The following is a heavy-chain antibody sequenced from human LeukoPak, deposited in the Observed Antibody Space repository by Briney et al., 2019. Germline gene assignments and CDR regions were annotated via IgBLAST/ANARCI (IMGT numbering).Heavy chain of an antibody. CDR3: ARLGSLRNAFDI. Sequence: SETLSLTCTVSGGSISSGGYYWSWIRHPPGEGLEWVGYIYYSGNTYYNSSLESRVTISVDSSANQFSLNLTSVTAAGTAVYYCARLGSLRNAFDIWGQGTMVTVSS. V-gene: IGHV4-31*03. J-gene: IGHJ3*02. D-gene: IGHD3-10*01. CDR1: GGSISSGGYY. CDR2: IYYSGNT.